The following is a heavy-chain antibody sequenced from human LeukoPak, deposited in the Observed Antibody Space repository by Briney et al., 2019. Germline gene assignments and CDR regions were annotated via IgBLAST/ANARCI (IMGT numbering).Heavy chain of an antibody. D-gene: IGHD2-2*01. V-gene: IGHV4-38-2*02. CDR1: GYSISSGYC. Sequence: KASETLSLTCTVSGYSISSGYCWGWIRQPPGKGLEWIGNIYHSGSTYYNPSLKSRVTISVDTSKNQFSLKLSSVTAADTAVYYCAREYCSSTSCYLPDYWGQGTLVIVSS. J-gene: IGHJ4*02. CDR2: IYHSGST. CDR3: AREYCSSTSCYLPDY.